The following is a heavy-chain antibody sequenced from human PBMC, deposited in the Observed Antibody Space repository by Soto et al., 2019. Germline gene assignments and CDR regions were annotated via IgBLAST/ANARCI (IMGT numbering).Heavy chain of an antibody. CDR3: ARGHQGMDG. Sequence: QVRLVESGGGLVKPGGSLRLSCAASGFRFSDYYMSWIRQVPGKGLDWVSYISLTSSETNYADSVKGRFTITRDNANSVLYLQMNSLRAEDTAVYHCARGHQGMDGWGQGTSVTVSS. CDR1: GFRFSDYY. J-gene: IGHJ6*02. V-gene: IGHV3-11*05. D-gene: IGHD2-2*01. CDR2: ISLTSSET.